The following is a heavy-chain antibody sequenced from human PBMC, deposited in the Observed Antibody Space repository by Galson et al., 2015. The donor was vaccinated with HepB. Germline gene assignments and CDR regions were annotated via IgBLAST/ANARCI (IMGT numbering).Heavy chain of an antibody. J-gene: IGHJ4*02. Sequence: SLRLSCAASGFTFSTYAMSWVRQAPGKGLEWVSAISGSGISTYYADSVKGRFTISRDNSKDTLYLQMNSLRAEDTAVYYCAKCPVTGMSLLLASRWGQGTLVTVSS. CDR2: ISGSGIST. V-gene: IGHV3-23*01. D-gene: IGHD2-21*02. CDR1: GFTFSTYA. CDR3: AKCPVTGMSLLLASR.